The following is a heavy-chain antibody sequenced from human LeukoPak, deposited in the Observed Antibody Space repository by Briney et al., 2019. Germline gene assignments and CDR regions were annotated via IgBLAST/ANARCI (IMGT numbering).Heavy chain of an antibody. CDR3: ARARRWNAAVEGWWFDP. V-gene: IGHV4-38-2*02. CDR1: GYSISNGYY. J-gene: IGHJ5*02. D-gene: IGHD1-1*01. Sequence: SETLSLTCIVSGYSISNGYYWGWIRQPPGKGLEWIGEINHSGSTNYNPSLKSRVTISVDTSKNQVSLKLSSVTAADTAVYYCARARRWNAAVEGWWFDPWGQGTLVTVSS. CDR2: INHSGST.